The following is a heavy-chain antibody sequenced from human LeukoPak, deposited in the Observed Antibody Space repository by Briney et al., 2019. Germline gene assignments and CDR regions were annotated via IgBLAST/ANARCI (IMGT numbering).Heavy chain of an antibody. V-gene: IGHV4-34*01. D-gene: IGHD3-10*01. J-gene: IGHJ3*02. CDR1: GGSFSGYY. CDR3: ARQKLSRFTMVRGVTSRGDAFDI. CDR2: INHSGST. Sequence: PSETLSLTCAVYGGSFSGYYWSWIRQPPGKGLEWIGEINHSGSTNYNPSLKSRVTISVDTSKNEFSLKLSSVTAADTAVYYCARQKLSRFTMVRGVTSRGDAFDIWGQGTMVTVSS.